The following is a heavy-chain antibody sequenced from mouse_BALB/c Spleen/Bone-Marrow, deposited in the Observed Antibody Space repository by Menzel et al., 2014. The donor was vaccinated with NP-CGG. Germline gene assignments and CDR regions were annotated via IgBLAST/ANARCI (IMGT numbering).Heavy chain of an antibody. Sequence: EVKLMESGGGLVQPGGSLKLSCAASGFTFSSYTMSWVRQTPEKRLEWVAYISNGGGSTYYPDTVKGRFTISRDNAKNTLYLQMSSLKSEDTAMYYCARHGYYGSRAMDYWGQGTSATVSS. D-gene: IGHD1-1*01. CDR3: ARHGYYGSRAMDY. J-gene: IGHJ4*01. CDR2: ISNGGGST. V-gene: IGHV5-12-2*01. CDR1: GFTFSSYT.